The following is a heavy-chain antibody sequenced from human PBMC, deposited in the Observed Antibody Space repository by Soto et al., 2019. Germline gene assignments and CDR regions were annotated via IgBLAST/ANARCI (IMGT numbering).Heavy chain of an antibody. CDR2: MNPNSGNT. CDR3: ARAPRYCSSTSCYFTFRFDP. CDR1: GYTFTSYD. J-gene: IGHJ5*02. Sequence: ASVKVSCKASGYTFTSYDINWVRQATGQGLEWMGWMNPNSGNTGYAQKFQGRVTMTRNTSISTAYMELGSLRSEDTAVYYCARAPRYCSSTSCYFTFRFDPWGQGTLVTVSS. V-gene: IGHV1-8*01. D-gene: IGHD2-2*01.